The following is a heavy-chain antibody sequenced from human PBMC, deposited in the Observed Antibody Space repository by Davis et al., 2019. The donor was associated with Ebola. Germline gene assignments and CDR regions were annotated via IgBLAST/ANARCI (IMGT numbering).Heavy chain of an antibody. Sequence: GESLMISCAASGFTFSSYSMNWVRQAPGKGREWVSSISSSSSYIYYADSVKGRFTISRDNAKNSLYLQMNSLRAEDTAVYYCAGRDGYNGDYWGQGTLVTVSS. CDR3: AGRDGYNGDY. CDR2: ISSSSSYI. J-gene: IGHJ4*02. CDR1: GFTFSSYS. V-gene: IGHV3-21*01. D-gene: IGHD5-24*01.